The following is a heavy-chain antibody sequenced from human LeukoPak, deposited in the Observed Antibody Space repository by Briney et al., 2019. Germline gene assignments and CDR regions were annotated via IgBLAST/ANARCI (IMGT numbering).Heavy chain of an antibody. J-gene: IGHJ4*02. Sequence: PGRSLRLSCAASGFTSSGFAMHWVRRAPGKGLGWGAVISYDGSNKYSADSVKSRFTISRDNAKNTLYLQMNGLRAEDTAVYYCARGGGSYFWEFDYWGQGTLVTVSS. CDR1: GFTSSGFA. D-gene: IGHD1-26*01. CDR2: ISYDGSNK. V-gene: IGHV3-30*14. CDR3: ARGGGSYFWEFDY.